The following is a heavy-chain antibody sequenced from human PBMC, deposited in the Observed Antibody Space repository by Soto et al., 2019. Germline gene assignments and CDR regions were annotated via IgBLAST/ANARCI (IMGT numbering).Heavy chain of an antibody. D-gene: IGHD3-10*01. CDR1: GGFISNNNYY. Sequence: QLQLQESGPGLLKPSETLSLSCSVSGGFISNNNYYWGWIRQSPGRGLEWIAGVYYTGSTYYNPSLRSRVTMSVDTSKNQFSLMLTSVSAADTAVYYCASHSYGLGRKGLSDYWGQGTLVTVSS. J-gene: IGHJ4*02. V-gene: IGHV4-39*01. CDR2: VYYTGST. CDR3: ASHSYGLGRKGLSDY.